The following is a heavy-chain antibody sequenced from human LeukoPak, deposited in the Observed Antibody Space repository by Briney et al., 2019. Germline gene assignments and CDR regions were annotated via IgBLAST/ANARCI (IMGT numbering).Heavy chain of an antibody. CDR3: AKVMATIRAFDF. V-gene: IGHV3-23*01. CDR1: GFTFSTYA. CDR2: ISGSGSST. D-gene: IGHD5-24*01. Sequence: GGSLRLSYAASGFTFSTYAMSWVRQAPGKGLEWVSVISGSGSSTYYADSVKGRFTISRDNSKNTLYLQMNSLRAEHTAVYYCAKVMATIRAFDFWGQGTMVTVSS. J-gene: IGHJ3*01.